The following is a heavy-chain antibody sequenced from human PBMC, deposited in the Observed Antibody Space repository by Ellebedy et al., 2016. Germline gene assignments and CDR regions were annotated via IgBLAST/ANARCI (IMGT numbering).Heavy chain of an antibody. CDR3: ARDSPHRRLDY. J-gene: IGHJ4*02. Sequence: GESLKISCAASGFTFTRYWMHWVRQAPGKGLVWVSRIYTDGSNTWYADSVKGRFTISRDNAKNTLYLQMNSLRVEDTAVYYCARDSPHRRLDYWGQGTLVTVSS. CDR1: GFTFTRYW. V-gene: IGHV3-74*01. CDR2: IYTDGSNT.